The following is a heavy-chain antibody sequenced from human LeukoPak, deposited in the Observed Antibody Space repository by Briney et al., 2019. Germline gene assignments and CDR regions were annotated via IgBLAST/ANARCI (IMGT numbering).Heavy chain of an antibody. CDR2: IYNSGNT. Sequence: TSETLSLTCTVSGGSISIYYWSWIRQPPGKGLEWIGYIYNSGNTNYNPSFKSRVTISEDTPKNQFSLKLSSVTAADTAVYYCARDGPLGYCSGGSCPGEPWGQGTLVTVSS. CDR1: GGSISIYY. D-gene: IGHD2-15*01. J-gene: IGHJ5*02. CDR3: ARDGPLGYCSGGSCPGEP. V-gene: IGHV4-59*01.